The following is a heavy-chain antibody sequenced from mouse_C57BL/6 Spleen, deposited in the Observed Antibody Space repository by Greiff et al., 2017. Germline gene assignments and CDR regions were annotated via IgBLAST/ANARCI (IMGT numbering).Heavy chain of an antibody. V-gene: IGHV1-81*01. CDR2: IYPRSGTT. CDR3: ARLDYGSSYGYYAMDY. D-gene: IGHD1-1*01. J-gene: IGHJ4*01. Sequence: QVQLQQSGAELARPGASVKLSCKASGYTFTSYGIRWVKQRTGQGLEWIGEIYPRSGTTYYNEKFKGKATLTADKSSSTAYMELRILTSEDSAGYFCARLDYGSSYGYYAMDYWGQRTSVTVSS. CDR1: GYTFTSYG.